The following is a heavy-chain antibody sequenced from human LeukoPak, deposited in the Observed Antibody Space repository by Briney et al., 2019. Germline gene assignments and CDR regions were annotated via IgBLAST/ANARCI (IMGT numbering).Heavy chain of an antibody. CDR2: IKSKTDGGTT. D-gene: IGHD1-26*01. CDR1: GFTFSNAW. CDR3: TTDVVGAKYYFDY. V-gene: IGHV3-15*01. Sequence: GGSLRLSCAASGFTFSNAWMSWVRQAPGKGLEWVGRIKSKTDGGTTDYAAPVKGRFTISRDDSKNTLYLQMNSLKTEDTAVYYRTTDVVGAKYYFDYWGQGTLVTVSS. J-gene: IGHJ4*02.